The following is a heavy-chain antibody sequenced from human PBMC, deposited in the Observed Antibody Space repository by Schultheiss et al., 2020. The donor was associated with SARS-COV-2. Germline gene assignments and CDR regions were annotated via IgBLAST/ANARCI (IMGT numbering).Heavy chain of an antibody. J-gene: IGHJ6*02. Sequence: SVKVSCKASGGTFSSYAISWVRQAPGQGLEWMGGIIPIFGTANYAQKFQGRVTMTTDTSTSTAYMELRSLRSDDTAVYYCAREGTIFGGGMDVWGQGTTVTVSS. CDR3: AREGTIFGGGMDV. CDR2: IIPIFGTA. V-gene: IGHV1-69*05. CDR1: GGTFSSYA. D-gene: IGHD3-3*01.